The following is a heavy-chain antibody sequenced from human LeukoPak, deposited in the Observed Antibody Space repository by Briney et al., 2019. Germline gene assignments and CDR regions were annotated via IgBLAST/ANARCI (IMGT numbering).Heavy chain of an antibody. J-gene: IGHJ3*02. V-gene: IGHV3-66*01. CDR1: RFTASSNY. D-gene: IGHD4-23*01. CDR3: ARDGHGGKRSDAFDI. CDR2: IYSGGNT. Sequence: GGSLRLSCEASRFTASSNYMIWVRQAPGKGLEWVSIIYSGGNTYYAASVKGRFTISRDNSQNTLYLQMNSLRAEDTAVYYCARDGHGGKRSDAFDIWGQGTMVTVSS.